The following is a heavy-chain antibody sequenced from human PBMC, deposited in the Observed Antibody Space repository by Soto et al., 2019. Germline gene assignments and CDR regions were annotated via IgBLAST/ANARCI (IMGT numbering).Heavy chain of an antibody. CDR1: GFTFSSYG. CDR3: ARERVYYDFWSGPPGVYYYGMDV. V-gene: IGHV3-33*01. CDR2: IWYDGSNK. D-gene: IGHD3-3*01. J-gene: IGHJ6*02. Sequence: GGSLRLSCAASGFTFSSYGMHWVRQAPGKGLEWVAVIWYDGSNKYYADSVKGRFTISRDNSKNTLYLQMNSLRAEDTAVYYCARERVYYDFWSGPPGVYYYGMDVWGQGTTVTAP.